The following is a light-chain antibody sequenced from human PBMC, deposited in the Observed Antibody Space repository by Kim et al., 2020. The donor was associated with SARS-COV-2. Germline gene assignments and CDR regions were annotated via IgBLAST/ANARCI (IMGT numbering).Light chain of an antibody. CDR1: SSNIGNNY. V-gene: IGLV1-51*01. J-gene: IGLJ2*01. Sequence: QSVLTQPPSVSAAPGQKVTISCSGSSSNIGNNYVSWYQHLTGTAPKLLIYDNNKRPSGIPDRFSGSKSGTSATLGITGLQTGDEADYYCAAWDSRWSAVIFGGGTQLTVL. CDR3: AAWDSRWSAVI. CDR2: DNN.